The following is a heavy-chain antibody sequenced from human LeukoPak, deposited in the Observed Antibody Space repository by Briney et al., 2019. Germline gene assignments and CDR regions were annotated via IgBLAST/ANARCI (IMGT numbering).Heavy chain of an antibody. Sequence: GESLKISCKGSGYSFTSYWIGWVRQMPGKCLEWMGIIYPGDSDTRYSPSFQGQVTISADKSISTAYLQWSSLKASDTAMYYCARSTTMIVSDNWFDPWGQGTLVTVSS. CDR2: IYPGDSDT. CDR1: GYSFTSYW. V-gene: IGHV5-51*01. D-gene: IGHD3-22*01. CDR3: ARSTTMIVSDNWFDP. J-gene: IGHJ5*02.